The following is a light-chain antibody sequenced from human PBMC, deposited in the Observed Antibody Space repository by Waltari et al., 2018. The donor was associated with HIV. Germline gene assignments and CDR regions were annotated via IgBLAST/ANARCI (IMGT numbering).Light chain of an antibody. J-gene: IGLJ1*01. CDR3: QSYDTSLGAVYV. Sequence: QSVLTQPPSVSGAPGQRVTISCSGSSSNIGANHDVHWYQQLPGTGPKILVYYDYIRPSGVPDLFSGSKSGASAFLASTGGQPEDEADYFCQSYDTSLGAVYVFGTGTKVTVL. V-gene: IGLV1-40*01. CDR1: SSNIGANHD. CDR2: YDY.